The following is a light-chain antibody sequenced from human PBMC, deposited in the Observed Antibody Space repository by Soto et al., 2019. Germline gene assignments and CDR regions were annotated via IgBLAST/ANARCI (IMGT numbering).Light chain of an antibody. Sequence: DIPMTPSPSPPCAPFGHRITIPFQASQSISNYLNWYQQKPGKAPKVLIYAASSLQSGVPSRFSGSGSGTDFTLTISSLQREDFAIYFCQQSYSSSWTFGQGTKVDIK. CDR2: AAS. CDR1: QSISNY. J-gene: IGKJ1*01. V-gene: IGKV1-39*01. CDR3: QQSYSSSWT.